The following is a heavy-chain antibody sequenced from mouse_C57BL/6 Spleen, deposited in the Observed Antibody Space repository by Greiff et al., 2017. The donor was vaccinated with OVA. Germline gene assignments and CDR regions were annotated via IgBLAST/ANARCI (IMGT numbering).Heavy chain of an antibody. J-gene: IGHJ1*03. CDR1: GYTFTSYW. D-gene: IGHD2-1*01. V-gene: IGHV1-61*01. CDR3: GTGNGWYFDV. CDR2: IYPSDSET. Sequence: QVQLQQPGAELVRPGSSVKLSCKASGYTFTSYWMDWVKQRPGQGLEWIGNIYPSDSETHYNQKFKDKATLTVDKSSSTAYMQLSSLTSEDSAVYYGGTGNGWYFDVWGTGTTVTVSS.